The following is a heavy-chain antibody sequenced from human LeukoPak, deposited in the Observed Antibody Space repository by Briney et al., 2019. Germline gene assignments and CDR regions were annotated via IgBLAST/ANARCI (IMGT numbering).Heavy chain of an antibody. CDR3: ARVPGTYYYDSSDY. Sequence: SSVKVSCKASGYTFTSYDINWVRQATGQGLEWMGWISAYNGKTNYAQKLQGRVTMTTDTSTSTSYMELRSLRSDDTAVYYCARVPGTYYYDSSDYWGQGTLVTVSS. CDR2: ISAYNGKT. D-gene: IGHD3-22*01. CDR1: GYTFTSYD. V-gene: IGHV1-18*01. J-gene: IGHJ4*02.